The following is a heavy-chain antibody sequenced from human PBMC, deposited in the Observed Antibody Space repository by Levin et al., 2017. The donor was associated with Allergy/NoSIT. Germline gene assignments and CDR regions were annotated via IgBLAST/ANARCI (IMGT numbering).Heavy chain of an antibody. J-gene: IGHJ4*02. CDR2: IGGQSEGYVG. CDR3: ARGGGEKQLDF. V-gene: IGHV3-73*01. CDR1: GFTFSASA. D-gene: IGHD1/OR15-1a*01. Sequence: GGSLRLSCAASGFTFSASAMYWVRQASGKGLEWVGRIGGQSEGYVGTYAASVRGRFTLSRDDSKDTAYLQMNSLKTEDTAVYYCARGGGEKQLDFWGQGTLVTVSS.